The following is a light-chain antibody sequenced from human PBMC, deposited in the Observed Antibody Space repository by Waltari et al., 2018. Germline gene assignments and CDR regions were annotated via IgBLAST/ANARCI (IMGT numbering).Light chain of an antibody. Sequence: DIQMTQSPSTLSASVGDRVTITCRASQSILTWLAWYQQKPGKDPNLLIYKASNLQSGVPSRFSGSGSGTEFTLTISSLQPDDFATYYCQQYSSHYTFGQGTKLEIK. CDR3: QQYSSHYT. V-gene: IGKV1-5*03. CDR2: KAS. J-gene: IGKJ2*01. CDR1: QSILTW.